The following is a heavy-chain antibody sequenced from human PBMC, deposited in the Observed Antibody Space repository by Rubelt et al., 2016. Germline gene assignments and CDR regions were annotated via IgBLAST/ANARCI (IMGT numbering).Heavy chain of an antibody. CDR2: INHSGST. CDR3: ARQRGYSYANDAFDI. CDR1: GGSFSGYY. Sequence: QVQLQQWGAGLLKPSETLSLTCAVYGGSFSGYYWSWIRQPPGKGLEWIGEINHSGSTNYNPSLKSRVTISVDTSKNQFSLKLSAVTAADTAVYYCARQRGYSYANDAFDIWGQGTMVTVSS. V-gene: IGHV4-34*01. J-gene: IGHJ3*02. D-gene: IGHD5-18*01.